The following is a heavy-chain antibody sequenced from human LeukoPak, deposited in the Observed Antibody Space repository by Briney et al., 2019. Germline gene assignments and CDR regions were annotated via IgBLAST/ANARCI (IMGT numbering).Heavy chain of an antibody. V-gene: IGHV3-30*04. Sequence: PGGSLRLSCAASGFTFSSYAMHWVRQAPGKGLEWVAVISYDGSNKYYADSVKGRFTISRDNSKNTLYLQMNSLRAEDTAVYYCARDKTYCSSTSCPPYYYYYYMDVWGKGTTVTVSS. CDR2: ISYDGSNK. J-gene: IGHJ6*03. CDR3: ARDKTYCSSTSCPPYYYYYYMDV. CDR1: GFTFSSYA. D-gene: IGHD2-2*01.